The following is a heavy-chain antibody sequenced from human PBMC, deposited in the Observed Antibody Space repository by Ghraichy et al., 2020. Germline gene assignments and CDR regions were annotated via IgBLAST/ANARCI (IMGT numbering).Heavy chain of an antibody. D-gene: IGHD4-17*01. V-gene: IGHV1-69*13. J-gene: IGHJ3*02. CDR1: GGTFSSYA. Sequence: SVKVSCKASGGTFSSYAISWVRQAPGQGLEWMGGIIPIFGTANYAQKFQGRVTITADESTSTAYMELSSLRSEDTAVYYCAREPVYGDYGHAFDIWGLGTMVTVSS. CDR3: AREPVYGDYGHAFDI. CDR2: IIPIFGTA.